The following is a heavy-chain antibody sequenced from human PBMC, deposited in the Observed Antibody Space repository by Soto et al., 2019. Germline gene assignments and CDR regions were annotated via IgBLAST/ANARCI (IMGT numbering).Heavy chain of an antibody. CDR3: AAGIAVAGTGTDDY. Sequence: ASVKVSCKASGYTFTSYGISWVRQAPGQGLEWMGWISAYNGNTNYAQKLQGRVTMTTDTSTSTAYMELRSLRSDDTAVYYCAAGIAVAGTGTDDYWGQGTLVTVSS. V-gene: IGHV1-18*01. CDR2: ISAYNGNT. D-gene: IGHD6-19*01. CDR1: GYTFTSYG. J-gene: IGHJ4*02.